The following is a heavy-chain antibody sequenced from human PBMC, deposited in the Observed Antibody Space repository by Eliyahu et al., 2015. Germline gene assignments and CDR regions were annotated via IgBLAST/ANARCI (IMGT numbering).Heavy chain of an antibody. CDR1: GFPFDDYA. CDR3: AKGAEQWLGGMDV. D-gene: IGHD6-19*01. J-gene: IGHJ6*02. CDR2: ISWNSGSI. Sequence: EVQLVESGGGLVQPGRSLRLSCAASGFPFDDYAMPWVRQAPGKGLEWVSGISWNSGSIGYADSVKGRFTISRDNAKNSLYLQMNSLRAEDTALYYCAKGAEQWLGGMDVWGQGTTVTVSS. V-gene: IGHV3-9*01.